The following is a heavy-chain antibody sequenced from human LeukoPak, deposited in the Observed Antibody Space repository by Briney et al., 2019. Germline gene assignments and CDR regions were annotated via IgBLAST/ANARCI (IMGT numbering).Heavy chain of an antibody. J-gene: IGHJ5*02. D-gene: IGHD2/OR15-2a*01. CDR2: ISGSGGST. Sequence: GGSLRLSCAASEFSVGSNYMTWVRQAPGKGLEWVSAISGSGGSTYYADSVKGRFTISRDNSKNTLYLQMNSLRAEDTAVYYCAKKHSTGLDPWGQGTLVTVSS. CDR3: AKKHSTGLDP. CDR1: EFSVGSNY. V-gene: IGHV3-23*01.